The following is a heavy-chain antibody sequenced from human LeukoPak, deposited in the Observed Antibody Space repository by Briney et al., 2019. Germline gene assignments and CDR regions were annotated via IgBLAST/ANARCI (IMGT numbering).Heavy chain of an antibody. CDR1: GSIISRYD. CDR3: AKEVTPGALLYGPFDY. J-gene: IGHJ4*02. Sequence: GGSLRLSCAASGSIISRYDMHWVRQATGKGLEWVSVIGAAGDTYYSGSVKGRFTISRDNSRNTLYLEMNSLRAEDTAIYYCAKEVTPGALLYGPFDYWGQGTLVTVSS. CDR2: IGAAGDT. D-gene: IGHD4-23*01. V-gene: IGHV3-13*01.